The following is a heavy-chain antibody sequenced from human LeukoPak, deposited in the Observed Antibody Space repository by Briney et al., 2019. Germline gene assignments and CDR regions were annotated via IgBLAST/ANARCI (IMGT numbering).Heavy chain of an antibody. CDR2: IKSDGSST. CDR1: GFTFRSYW. D-gene: IGHD3-10*01. J-gene: IGHJ4*02. CDR3: ARISTMVRHY. V-gene: IGHV3-74*03. Sequence: GGSLRLSCAVSGFTFRSYWMHWIRQAPGKGLVWVSSIKSDGSSTTYADSVKGRFTISRDNAENTLYLQMNSLRVEDTAVYYCARISTMVRHYWGQGTLVTVSS.